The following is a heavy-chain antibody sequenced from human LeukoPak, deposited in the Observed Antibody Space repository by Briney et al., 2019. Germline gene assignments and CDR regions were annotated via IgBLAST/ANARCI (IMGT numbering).Heavy chain of an antibody. CDR3: ARDAAYGYDRFDY. Sequence: GGSLRLSCAASGFIFNKYWMAWVRQAPGKGLEWVANINEDGGDRNYVDSLKGRFAISRDNAKNSLYLQMNSLRVEDTAVYYCARDAAYGYDRFDYWGQGTQVTVSS. V-gene: IGHV3-7*01. J-gene: IGHJ4*02. D-gene: IGHD5-18*01. CDR2: INEDGGDR. CDR1: GFIFNKYW.